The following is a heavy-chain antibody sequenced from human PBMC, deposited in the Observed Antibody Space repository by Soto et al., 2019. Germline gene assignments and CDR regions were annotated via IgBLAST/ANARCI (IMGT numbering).Heavy chain of an antibody. V-gene: IGHV3-30*18. CDR2: ISYDGSNK. CDR1: GFTFNTYG. D-gene: IGHD5-18*01. Sequence: QVQLVESGGAVVQHGKSLRLSCAASGFTFNTYGMYWVRQAPGKGLEWVAAISYDGSNKYHADSVKGRFTISRDNSKNTLYLQMNSLRVEDTAVYYCAKDIVRYTYGACDYWGQGALVTVSS. J-gene: IGHJ4*02. CDR3: AKDIVRYTYGACDY.